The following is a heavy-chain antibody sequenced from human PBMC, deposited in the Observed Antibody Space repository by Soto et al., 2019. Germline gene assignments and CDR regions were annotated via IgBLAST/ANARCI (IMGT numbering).Heavy chain of an antibody. Sequence: SETLSLTCAVSGYSISRDYFWGWIRQPPGKGLEWIASIYHSGSTYFNPSVKSRVIMSVDTSKNQFSLKLTSVTAADTAMYYCARGGYSGYDRYYFDYWGQGTLVTVSS. CDR2: IYHSGST. J-gene: IGHJ4*02. CDR3: ARGGYSGYDRYYFDY. CDR1: GYSISRDYF. D-gene: IGHD5-12*01. V-gene: IGHV4-38-2*01.